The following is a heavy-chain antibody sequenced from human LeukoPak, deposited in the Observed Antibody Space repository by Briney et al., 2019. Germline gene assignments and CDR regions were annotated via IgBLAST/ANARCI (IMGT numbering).Heavy chain of an antibody. CDR2: IWYDGSNK. D-gene: IGHD5-12*01. CDR1: GFTFSSYA. V-gene: IGHV3-33*08. CDR3: ARVSVATSIFDY. J-gene: IGHJ4*02. Sequence: GGSLRLSCAASGFTFSSYAMHWVRQAPGKGLEWVAVIWYDGSNKYYADSVKGRFTISRDNSKNTLYLQMNSLRAEDTAVYYCARVSVATSIFDYWGQGTLVTVSS.